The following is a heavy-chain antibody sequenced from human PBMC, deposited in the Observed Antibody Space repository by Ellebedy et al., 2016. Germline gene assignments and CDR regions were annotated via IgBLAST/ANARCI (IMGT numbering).Heavy chain of an antibody. Sequence: GGSLRLXXTASGFTFSSYWMTWVRQAPGKGLEWVANIKQDGNEKYYVDSVKGRFTISRDNAKNSLYLQMNSLRAEDMAVYYCARDSGRAYGMDVWGQGTTVTVSS. J-gene: IGHJ6*02. V-gene: IGHV3-7*01. CDR3: ARDSGRAYGMDV. D-gene: IGHD1-26*01. CDR2: IKQDGNEK. CDR1: GFTFSSYW.